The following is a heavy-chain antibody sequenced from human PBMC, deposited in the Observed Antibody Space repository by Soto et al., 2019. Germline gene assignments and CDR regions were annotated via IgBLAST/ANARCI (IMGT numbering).Heavy chain of an antibody. J-gene: IGHJ4*02. CDR3: XXXXXPIDY. Sequence: QVQLVQSGAEVKKPGASVKVSCKASGYTFTNFGISWVRQAPGQGLEWMGWISAYNGNTNYAQNFQGRVTMTTDTSTSTAYMELRSLXXXXXXXXXXXXXXXPIDYWGQGTLVTVSS. V-gene: IGHV1-18*01. CDR2: ISAYNGNT. CDR1: GYTFTNFG.